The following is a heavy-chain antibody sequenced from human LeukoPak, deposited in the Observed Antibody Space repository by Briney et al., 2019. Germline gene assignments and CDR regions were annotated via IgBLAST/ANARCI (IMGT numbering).Heavy chain of an antibody. V-gene: IGHV1-2*02. D-gene: IGHD2-15*01. Sequence: GASVKVSCKASGYTFTASYLHWVRRAPGQGLEWMGWINPNSGGTKFAQKFQGRVTLTRDTSINTAYMELSRLTSDDTAVYYCARDRADCSGGSCYSRWFDPWGQGTLVTVSS. CDR2: INPNSGGT. CDR1: GYTFTASY. J-gene: IGHJ5*02. CDR3: ARDRADCSGGSCYSRWFDP.